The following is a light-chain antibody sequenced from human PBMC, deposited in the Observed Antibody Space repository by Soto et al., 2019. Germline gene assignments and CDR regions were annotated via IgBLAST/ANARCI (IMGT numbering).Light chain of an antibody. Sequence: SYELTQPPSVSVAPGQTARITCGGNNIVTKSVHWYQRKPGQAPVVVVYDDSDRPSGIPERFSGSNSGNTATLTISSVEAGDEADYYCQVWDSGSDHYVFGAGTKLTVL. J-gene: IGLJ1*01. CDR1: NIVTKS. V-gene: IGLV3-21*02. CDR2: DDS. CDR3: QVWDSGSDHYV.